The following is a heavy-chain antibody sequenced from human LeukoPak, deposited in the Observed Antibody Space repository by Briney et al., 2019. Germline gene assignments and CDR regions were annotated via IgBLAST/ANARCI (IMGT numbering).Heavy chain of an antibody. Sequence: ASVEVSCKASGYTFTSYYMHWVRQAPGQGLEWMGWISAYNGNTNYAQKLQGRVTMTTDTSTSTAYMELRSLRSDDTAVYYCARDRALGGPDYWGQGTLVTVSS. V-gene: IGHV1-18*04. CDR2: ISAYNGNT. J-gene: IGHJ4*02. CDR1: GYTFTSYY. D-gene: IGHD3-16*01. CDR3: ARDRALGGPDY.